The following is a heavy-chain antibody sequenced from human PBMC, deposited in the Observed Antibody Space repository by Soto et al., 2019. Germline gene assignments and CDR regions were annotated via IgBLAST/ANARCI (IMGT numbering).Heavy chain of an antibody. CDR1: GYTFSSYA. V-gene: IGHV3-30*18. Sequence: QVQLVESGGGVVQPGRSLRLSCSASGYTFSSYAMHWVRQAPGKGLEWVAAISYDGGNKYYADSLMGRFTISRDNSKTTLYLQMNSLRAEDTAVYYCAKDLVVVVTSYYGVDVWGPGTTVTVSS. CDR3: AKDLVVVVTSYYGVDV. CDR2: ISYDGGNK. D-gene: IGHD3-22*01. J-gene: IGHJ6*02.